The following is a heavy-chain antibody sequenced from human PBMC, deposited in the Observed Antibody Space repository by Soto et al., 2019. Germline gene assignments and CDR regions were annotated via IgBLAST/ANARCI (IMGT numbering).Heavy chain of an antibody. D-gene: IGHD2-2*01. CDR1: GFNFSNYG. CDR3: ARSDCTSTSCYVVWFDP. Sequence: GGSLRLSCAASGFNFSNYGMNWVRQAPGKGLEWVSSISSSRSYISYADSVKGRFTISRDNAKNSVYLQMNSLRAEDTAVYYCARSDCTSTSCYVVWFDPWGQGTLVTVYS. V-gene: IGHV3-21*01. CDR2: ISSSRSYI. J-gene: IGHJ5*02.